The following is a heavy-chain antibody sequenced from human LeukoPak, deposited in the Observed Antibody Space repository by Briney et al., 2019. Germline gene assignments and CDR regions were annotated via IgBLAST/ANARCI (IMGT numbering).Heavy chain of an antibody. Sequence: GGSLRHSCAASGFTSSDYYMSWIRQAPGKGLEWVSYISSSSSYTNYADSVKGRFTISRDNAKNSLYLQMNSLRAEDTAVYYCARVSIAAAGRGFGYWGQGTLVTVSS. J-gene: IGHJ4*02. CDR1: GFTSSDYY. D-gene: IGHD6-13*01. CDR3: ARVSIAAAGRGFGY. CDR2: ISSSSSYT. V-gene: IGHV3-11*05.